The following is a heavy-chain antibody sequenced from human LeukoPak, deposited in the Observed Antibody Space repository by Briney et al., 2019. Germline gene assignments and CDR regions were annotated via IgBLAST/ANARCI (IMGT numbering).Heavy chain of an antibody. J-gene: IGHJ5*02. Sequence: ASVKVSCKVSGYTLTELSMHWVRQAPGKGLEWMGGFDPEDGETIYAQNFQSRVTMTEDTSTDTAYMELSSLRSEDTAVYYCATAQWVHCSSTSCHHNWFDPWGQGTLVTVSA. CDR2: FDPEDGET. D-gene: IGHD2-2*01. CDR3: ATAQWVHCSSTSCHHNWFDP. CDR1: GYTLTELS. V-gene: IGHV1-24*01.